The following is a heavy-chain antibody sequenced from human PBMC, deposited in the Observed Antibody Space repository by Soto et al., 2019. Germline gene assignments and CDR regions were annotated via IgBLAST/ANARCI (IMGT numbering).Heavy chain of an antibody. Sequence: SETLSLTCTVSGDSISSSTYFWGWVRQPPGKGLEWIGYIYYGGTTTNNPSLNSRVAISIDTSKNQFSLTLRSVTAADTAAYYCARLGAYYQSLDPWGQGILVTVSS. CDR2: IYYGGTT. CDR1: GDSISSSTYF. V-gene: IGHV4-61*05. D-gene: IGHD3-22*01. CDR3: ARLGAYYQSLDP. J-gene: IGHJ5*02.